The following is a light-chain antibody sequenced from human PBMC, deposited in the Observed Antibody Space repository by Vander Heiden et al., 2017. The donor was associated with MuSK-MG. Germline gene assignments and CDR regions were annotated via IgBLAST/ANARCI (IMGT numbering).Light chain of an antibody. V-gene: IGKV2-30*02. CDR2: KVS. CDR1: YSLVHSDGNTY. J-gene: IGKJ1*01. Sequence: DAAMNQFLISLPVTLSQPPSISSRSSYSLVHSDGNTYLNWYQQRPGQAPRRLIYKVSNRDSGVPDRFSGSGSGTDFTLKISRVEAEDVGVYYCMQGTHWPWTFGQGTKVEIK. CDR3: MQGTHWPWT.